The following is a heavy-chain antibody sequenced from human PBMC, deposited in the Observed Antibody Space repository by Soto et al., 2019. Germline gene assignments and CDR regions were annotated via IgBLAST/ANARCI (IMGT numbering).Heavy chain of an antibody. CDR2: IKEDGSQK. D-gene: IGHD3-10*01. CDR3: ARSGSEVDY. V-gene: IGHV3-7*01. CDR1: GFTFSHYW. Sequence: EVQLVESGGDLVQPGGSLRLSCAVSGFTFSHYWMTWVRQAPGKGLEWVANIKEDGSQKNYVDSVKGRFTVSRDNAKNSLCLQMNSLRAEDTAVYYCARSGSEVDYWGQGTLVIVSS. J-gene: IGHJ4*02.